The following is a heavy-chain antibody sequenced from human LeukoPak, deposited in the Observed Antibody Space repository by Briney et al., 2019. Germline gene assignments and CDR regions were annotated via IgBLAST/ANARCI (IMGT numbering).Heavy chain of an antibody. J-gene: IGHJ4*02. CDR3: ARVLNYYDSSGYYFSY. CDR1: GFTFSYYA. V-gene: IGHV3-30-3*01. CDR2: ISYDGSNK. Sequence: GGSLRLSCAASGFTFSYYAMHWVRQAPGKGLEWVAVISYDGSNKYYADSAKGRFTISRDNSKNTLYLQMNSLSAEDTAVYYCARVLNYYDSSGYYFSYWGQGTLVTVSS. D-gene: IGHD3-22*01.